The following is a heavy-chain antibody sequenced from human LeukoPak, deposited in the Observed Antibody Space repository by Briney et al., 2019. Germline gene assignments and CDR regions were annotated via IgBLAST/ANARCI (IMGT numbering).Heavy chain of an antibody. Sequence: GGSLRLSCAASGFRFSYHDMHWVRQAPGKGLEFVSSIGAAGAHTFYADSVKGRFTISRDNFQGTMYLQMDGLRPEDSAVYYCARELGGTKTGGFDIWGQGTVVTVSS. CDR3: ARELGGTKTGGFDI. CDR2: IGAAGAHT. CDR1: GFRFSYHD. V-gene: IGHV3-64*02. J-gene: IGHJ3*02. D-gene: IGHD1-14*01.